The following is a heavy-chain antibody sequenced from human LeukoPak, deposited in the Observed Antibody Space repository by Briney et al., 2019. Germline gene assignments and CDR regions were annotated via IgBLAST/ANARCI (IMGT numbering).Heavy chain of an antibody. J-gene: IGHJ4*02. CDR3: ARGGGYSYGLIWRY. V-gene: IGHV3-11*01. CDR1: GFTFSDYY. Sequence: PGGSLRLSCAASGFTFSDYYMSWMRQAPGKGLEWVSYISSSGSNIYYADSVKGRFTISRDNAKNSLYLQMSSLRAEDTAVYYCARGGGYSYGLIWRYWGQGTLVTVSS. D-gene: IGHD5-18*01. CDR2: ISSSGSNI.